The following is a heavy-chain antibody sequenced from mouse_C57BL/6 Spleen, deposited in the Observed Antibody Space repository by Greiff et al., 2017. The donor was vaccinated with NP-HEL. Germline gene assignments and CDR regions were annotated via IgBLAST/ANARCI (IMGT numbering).Heavy chain of an antibody. CDR1: GYTFTSYW. CDR3: ARDSRYFDY. V-gene: IGHV1-59*01. J-gene: IGHJ2*01. D-gene: IGHD1-1*01. Sequence: QVHVKQPGAELVRPGTSVKLSCKASGYTFTSYWMHWVKQRPGQGLEWIGVIDPSDSYTNYNQKFKGKATLTVDTSSSTAYMQLSSLTSEDSAVYYCARDSRYFDYWGQGTTLTVSS. CDR2: IDPSDSYT.